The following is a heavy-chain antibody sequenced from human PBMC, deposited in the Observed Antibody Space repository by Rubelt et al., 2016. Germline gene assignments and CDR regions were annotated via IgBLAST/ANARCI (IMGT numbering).Heavy chain of an antibody. V-gene: IGHV4-34*01. CDR2: INHSGST. J-gene: IGHJ4*02. CDR3: ASSVYSYGRSANLVFDY. CDR1: GGSFSGYY. D-gene: IGHD5-18*01. Sequence: QVQLQQWGAGLLKPSETLSLTCAVYGGSFSGYYWSWIRQPPGKGLEWIGEINHSGSTNYNPSLKSRFTCSVDTCKNQFSLKLSSVTAADTAVYYCASSVYSYGRSANLVFDYWGQGTLVTVSS.